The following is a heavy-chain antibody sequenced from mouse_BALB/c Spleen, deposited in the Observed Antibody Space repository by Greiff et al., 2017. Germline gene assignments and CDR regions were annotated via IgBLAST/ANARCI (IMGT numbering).Heavy chain of an antibody. D-gene: IGHD2-4*01. CDR2: IDPYSSDT. CDR1: GYSFTGYY. J-gene: IGHJ2*01. V-gene: IGHV1-42*01. CDR3: ARRNEYENYFDY. Sequence: VQLQQSGPELVTPCASVTISCKASGYSFTGYYMHWVNQRPGQCLEWIGIIDPYSSDTNYNQKFKGKAILTVDKSSSTAYMQLNSLTSEDSAVYYCARRNEYENYFDYWGQGTKVTV.